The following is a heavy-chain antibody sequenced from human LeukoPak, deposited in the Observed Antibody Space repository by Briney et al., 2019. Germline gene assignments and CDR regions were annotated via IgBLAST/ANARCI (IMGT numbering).Heavy chain of an antibody. V-gene: IGHV1-2*02. J-gene: IGHJ6*02. D-gene: IGHD6-13*01. CDR1: GYTFTGYY. Sequence: ASVKVSCRASGYTFTGYYMHWVRQAPGKGLEWMGWINPNSGGTNYAQKFQGRVTMTRDTSISTAYMELSRLRSDDTAVYYCARVEQGSSWYHYYYGMDVWGQGTTVTVSS. CDR2: INPNSGGT. CDR3: ARVEQGSSWYHYYYGMDV.